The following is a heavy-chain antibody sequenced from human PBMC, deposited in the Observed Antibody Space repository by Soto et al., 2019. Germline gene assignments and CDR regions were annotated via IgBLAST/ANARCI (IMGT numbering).Heavy chain of an antibody. CDR3: ARGGSVVVVAAKLPGRHYYMDV. Sequence: LSLTCAVYGGSFSGYYWSWIRQPPGKGLEWIGEINHSGSTNYNPSLESRVTISVDTSKNQFSLKLSSVTAADTVVYYCARGGSVVVVAAKLPGRHYYMDVWGKGTTVTVSS. D-gene: IGHD2-15*01. J-gene: IGHJ6*03. CDR1: GGSFSGYY. V-gene: IGHV4-34*01. CDR2: INHSGST.